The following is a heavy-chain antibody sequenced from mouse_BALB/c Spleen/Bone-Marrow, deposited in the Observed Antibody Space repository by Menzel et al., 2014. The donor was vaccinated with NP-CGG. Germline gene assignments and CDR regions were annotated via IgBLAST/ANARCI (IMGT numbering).Heavy chain of an antibody. Sequence: EVKLVESGGGFVKSGGSLKLSCAASGFTFSNYGMSWVRQTPEKRLEWVATISGGGSYTFYSDSVKGRFTISRDNAKNNLYLQLSSLRSEDTALYYCARHAYYDQTEVSFVYWGQGTLVTVSA. J-gene: IGHJ3*01. CDR2: ISGGGSYT. V-gene: IGHV5-9-2*01. D-gene: IGHD2-4*01. CDR1: GFTFSNYG. CDR3: ARHAYYDQTEVSFVY.